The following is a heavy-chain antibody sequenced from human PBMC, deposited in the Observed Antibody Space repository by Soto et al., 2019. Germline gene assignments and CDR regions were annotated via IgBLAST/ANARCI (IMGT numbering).Heavy chain of an antibody. CDR3: AASYGSGYRAFDS. CDR1: GDTFSFYT. J-gene: IGHJ4*02. CDR2: VNPIVSMS. D-gene: IGHD3-10*01. V-gene: IGHV1-69*02. Sequence: QVQLVQSGAEVRKPGSSVKVSCKASGDTFSFYTINWVRQAPGLGLEWMGRVNPIVSMSNYAQKFQGRVTMTAHKSTTTAYMQLSSLRSEDTAIYYCAASYGSGYRAFDSWGQGALVTVSS.